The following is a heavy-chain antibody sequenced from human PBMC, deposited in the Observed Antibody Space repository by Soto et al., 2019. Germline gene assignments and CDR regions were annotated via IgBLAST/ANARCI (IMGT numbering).Heavy chain of an antibody. Sequence: QVQLVQSGAEVKKPGSSVKVSCKASGGTFSSNAISWVRQAPGQGLEWMGGIIPIYASPNYAQTFQGRVTVTADKATSTAYLELSRVKFADSAIYYCAVAVTGSRSPLAHWGQGTLVIVSS. CDR2: IIPIYASP. CDR3: AVAVTGSRSPLAH. CDR1: GGTFSSNA. J-gene: IGHJ4*02. D-gene: IGHD3-9*01. V-gene: IGHV1-69*06.